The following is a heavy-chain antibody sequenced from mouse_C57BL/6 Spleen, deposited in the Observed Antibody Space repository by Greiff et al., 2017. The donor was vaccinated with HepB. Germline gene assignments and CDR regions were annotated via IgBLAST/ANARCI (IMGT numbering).Heavy chain of an antibody. J-gene: IGHJ2*01. V-gene: IGHV5-4*01. CDR2: ISDGGSYT. Sequence: EVQLVESGGGLVKPGGSLKLSCAASGFTFSSYAMSWVRQTPEKRLEWVATISDGGSYTYYPDNVKGRFTISRDNAKNNLYLHMSHLKSEDTAMYYCARAPFDYWGQGTTLTVSS. CDR3: ARAPFDY. CDR1: GFTFSSYA.